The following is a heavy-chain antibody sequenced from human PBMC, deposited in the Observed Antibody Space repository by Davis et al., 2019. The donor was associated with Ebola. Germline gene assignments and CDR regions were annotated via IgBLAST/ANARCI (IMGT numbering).Heavy chain of an antibody. J-gene: IGHJ6*02. CDR3: ATTSPTLYYYYYGMDV. Sequence: SVKVSCKASGGTFSSYAISWVRQAPGQGLEWMGGIIPIFGTANYAQKFQGRVTITADESTSTAYMELSSLRSDDTAVYYCATTSPTLYYYYYGMDVWGQGTTVTVSS. V-gene: IGHV1-69*13. CDR2: IIPIFGTA. D-gene: IGHD2-2*01. CDR1: GGTFSSYA.